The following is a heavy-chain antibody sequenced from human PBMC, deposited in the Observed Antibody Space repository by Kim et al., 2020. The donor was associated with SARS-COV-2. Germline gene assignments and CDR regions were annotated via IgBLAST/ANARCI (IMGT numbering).Heavy chain of an antibody. D-gene: IGHD1-26*01. V-gene: IGHV4-4*02. CDR3: ARLAGATTWYYYYGMDV. CDR2: IYHSGST. Sequence: SETLSLTCAVSGGSISSSNWWSWVRQPPGKGLEWIGEIYHSGSTNYNPSLKSRVTISVDKSKNQFSLKLSSVTAADTAVYYCARLAGATTWYYYYGMDVWGQGTTVTVSS. J-gene: IGHJ6*02. CDR1: GGSISSSNW.